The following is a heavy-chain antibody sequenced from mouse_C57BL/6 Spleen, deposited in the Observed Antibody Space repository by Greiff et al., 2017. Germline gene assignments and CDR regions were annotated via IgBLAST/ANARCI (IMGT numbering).Heavy chain of an antibody. D-gene: IGHD1-1*01. CDR3: ARGVITTVVPFAY. Sequence: EVKLMESGPELVKPGASVKMSCKASGYTFTDYNMHWVKQSHGKSLEWIGYINPNNGGTSYNQKFKGKATLTVNKSSSTAYMELRSLTSEDSAVYYCARGVITTVVPFAYWGQGTLVTVSA. CDR2: INPNNGGT. V-gene: IGHV1-22*01. CDR1: GYTFTDYN. J-gene: IGHJ3*01.